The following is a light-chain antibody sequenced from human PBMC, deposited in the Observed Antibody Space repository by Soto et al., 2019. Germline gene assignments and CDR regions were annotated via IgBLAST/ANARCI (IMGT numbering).Light chain of an antibody. J-gene: IGLJ1*01. CDR1: SSDVGYYNF. V-gene: IGLV2-14*01. Sequence: QSVLTQPASVSGSPGQSIIISCTGTSSDVGYYNFVSWYQQHPGKAPKLMMYEVSNRPSGVPNRFSGSKSGNTASLTISGLQAEDEADYYCSSYTSSSTYVFGTGTKVTVL. CDR2: EVS. CDR3: SSYTSSSTYV.